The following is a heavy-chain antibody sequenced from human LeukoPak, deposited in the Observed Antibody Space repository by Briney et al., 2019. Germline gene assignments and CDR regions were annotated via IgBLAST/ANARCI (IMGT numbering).Heavy chain of an antibody. CDR1: GFTFSSYA. CDR3: AKSSGFYESSGSDWGYGMDV. V-gene: IGHV3-23*01. CDR2: ISGSGDST. D-gene: IGHD3-22*01. J-gene: IGHJ6*02. Sequence: GGSLRLSCAASGFTFSSYAMSWVRQAPGKGLEWVSGISGSGDSTYYADSVKGRFTISRDNSKNTLYLQMNSLRAEDTAVYYCAKSSGFYESSGSDWGYGMDVWGRGTTVTVSS.